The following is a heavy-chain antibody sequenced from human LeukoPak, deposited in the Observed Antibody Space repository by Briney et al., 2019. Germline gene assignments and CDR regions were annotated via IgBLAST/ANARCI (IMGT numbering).Heavy chain of an antibody. CDR1: GFTFSNAW. Sequence: PGGSLRLSCAASGFTFSNAWMSWVRQAPGKGLEWVGRIKSKTDGGTTDYAAPVKGRFTISRDNSKNTLYLQMNSLRAEDTAVYYCNYGSGSYYKTGYYYMDVWGKGTTVTISS. V-gene: IGHV3-15*01. CDR2: IKSKTDGGTT. CDR3: NYGSGSYYKTGYYYMDV. D-gene: IGHD3-10*01. J-gene: IGHJ6*03.